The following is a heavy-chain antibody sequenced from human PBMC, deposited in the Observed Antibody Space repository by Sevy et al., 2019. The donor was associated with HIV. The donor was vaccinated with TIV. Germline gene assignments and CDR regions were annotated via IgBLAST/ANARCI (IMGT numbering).Heavy chain of an antibody. Sequence: ASVKVSCKASGYTFTGYYMHWVRQAPGQGLEWMGWINPNSGGTNYAQKFQGRVTMTRDTSISTAYMELSRLRSDDTAGYYCARDRVYCSGGSCKPGGWFDSWGQGTLVTVSS. CDR1: GYTFTGYY. V-gene: IGHV1-2*02. J-gene: IGHJ5*01. CDR2: INPNSGGT. CDR3: ARDRVYCSGGSCKPGGWFDS. D-gene: IGHD2-15*01.